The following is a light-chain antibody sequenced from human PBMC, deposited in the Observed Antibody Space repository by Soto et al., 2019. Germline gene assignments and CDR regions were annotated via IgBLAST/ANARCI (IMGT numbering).Light chain of an antibody. J-gene: IGKJ1*01. V-gene: IGKV1-6*01. CDR1: QDISDD. Sequence: AIQMTQSPSSLSASVGDRVTITCRASQDISDDVGWYQQTPGKAPKLLISGASRLQSGVPSRFSGSGSGAAFTLTITSLRPEDSATYYCLQNHNYPRTFGQGTKVEIK. CDR2: GAS. CDR3: LQNHNYPRT.